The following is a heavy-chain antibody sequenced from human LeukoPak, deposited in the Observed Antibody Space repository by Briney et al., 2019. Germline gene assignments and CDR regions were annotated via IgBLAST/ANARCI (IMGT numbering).Heavy chain of an antibody. V-gene: IGHV3-73*01. J-gene: IGHJ4*02. CDR2: IRSKANSYAT. Sequence: GGSLRLSCAASGFTFSSYGMHWVRQASGKGLEWVGRIRSKANSYATAYAASVKGRFTISRDDSKNTAYLQMNSLKTEDTAVYYCTSYGDSSGYYSGYWGQGTLVTVSS. CDR1: GFTFSSYG. D-gene: IGHD3-22*01. CDR3: TSYGDSSGYYSGY.